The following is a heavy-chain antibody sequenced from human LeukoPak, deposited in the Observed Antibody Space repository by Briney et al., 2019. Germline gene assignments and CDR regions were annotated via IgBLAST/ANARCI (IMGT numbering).Heavy chain of an antibody. CDR3: ARGRLSRVDSSGYYYFDY. D-gene: IGHD3-22*01. J-gene: IGHJ4*02. Sequence: ETLSLTCTVSGGSISSYYWSWIRQPPGKGLEWIGYIYYSGSTNYNPSLKSRVTISVDTSKNQFSLKLSSVTAADTAVYYCARGRLSRVDSSGYYYFDYWGQGTLVTVSS. CDR2: IYYSGST. CDR1: GGSISSYY. V-gene: IGHV4-59*01.